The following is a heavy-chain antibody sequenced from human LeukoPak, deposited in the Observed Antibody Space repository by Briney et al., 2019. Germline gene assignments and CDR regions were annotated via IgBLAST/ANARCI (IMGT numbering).Heavy chain of an antibody. CDR3: ARDIVGAAHFDY. CDR2: INPNSGGT. J-gene: IGHJ4*02. Sequence: ASVKASCKASGYTFTGYYMHWVRQAPGQGLEWMGWINPNSGGTNYAQKFQGGVTMTRDTSISTAYMELSRLRSDDTAVYYCARDIVGAAHFDYWGQGTLVTVSS. CDR1: GYTFTGYY. D-gene: IGHD1-26*01. V-gene: IGHV1-2*02.